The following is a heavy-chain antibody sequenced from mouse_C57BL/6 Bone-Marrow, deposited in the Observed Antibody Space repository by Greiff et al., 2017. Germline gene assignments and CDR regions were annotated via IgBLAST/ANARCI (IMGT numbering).Heavy chain of an antibody. CDR1: GFTFTDYY. V-gene: IGHV1-36*01. CDR2: VYPYNGGT. Sequence: VQLQQSGPVLVKPGPSVKISCKASGFTFTDYYMHWVKQSHGKSLEWIGLVYPYNGGTSYNQKFKGKATWTVDTSSSTAYMELNSLTSEDSAVYYCATDYYYGLECFAYWGQGTLVTVSA. CDR3: ATDYYYGLECFAY. D-gene: IGHD1-1*01. J-gene: IGHJ3*01.